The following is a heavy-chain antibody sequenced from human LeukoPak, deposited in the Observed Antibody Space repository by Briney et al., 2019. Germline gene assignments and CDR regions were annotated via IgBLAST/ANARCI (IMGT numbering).Heavy chain of an antibody. J-gene: IGHJ4*02. CDR2: IFHSGST. CDR3: ARDRFTEEHSGGYYYLDY. V-gene: IGHV4-4*02. D-gene: IGHD3-22*01. CDR1: GGSISSSNW. Sequence: PSETLSLTCTVSGGSISSSNWWSWVRQPPGKGLEWIGEIFHSGSTNYNPSLKTRVTISVDKSKNQLSLKLSSVTAADTAVYYCARDRFTEEHSGGYYYLDYWGQGTLVTVSS.